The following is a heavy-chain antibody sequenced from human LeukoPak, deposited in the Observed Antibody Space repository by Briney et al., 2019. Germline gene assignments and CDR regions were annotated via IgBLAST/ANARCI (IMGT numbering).Heavy chain of an antibody. CDR1: GGSPSRYY. J-gene: IGHJ4*02. V-gene: IGHV4-59*08. D-gene: IGHD6-13*01. Sequence: SETLSLTCTVSGGSPSRYYWSWIRQPPGKRLEWLGYINQSGSTTYNPSLKSRLTMSVDTSKNQISLNLISLTAADTAVYYCARLPGIAAVWGQGTLVTVSS. CDR3: ARLPGIAAV. CDR2: INQSGST.